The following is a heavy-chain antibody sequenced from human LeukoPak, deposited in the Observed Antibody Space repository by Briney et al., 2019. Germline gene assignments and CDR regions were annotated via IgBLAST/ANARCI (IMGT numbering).Heavy chain of an antibody. V-gene: IGHV1-69*13. J-gene: IGHJ4*02. CDR1: GGTFSSYA. D-gene: IGHD2-21*02. Sequence: SVKVSCKASGGTFSSYAIGWVRQAPGQGLEWMGGIIPIFGTANYAQKFQGRVTITADESTSTAYMELSSLRSEDTAVYYCASCGGDCYLAMVYFDYWGQGTLVTVSS. CDR2: IIPIFGTA. CDR3: ASCGGDCYLAMVYFDY.